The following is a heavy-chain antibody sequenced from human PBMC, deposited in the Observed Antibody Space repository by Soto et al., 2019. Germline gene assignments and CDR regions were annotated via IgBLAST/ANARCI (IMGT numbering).Heavy chain of an antibody. V-gene: IGHV1-69*01. CDR2: IIPISGTA. CDR1: GGTFISYA. CDR3: ARAIPDWLDP. J-gene: IGHJ5*02. D-gene: IGHD2-21*01. Sequence: QVQLVQSGAELKKPGSSGKVSCKASGGTFISYAVSWVRQAPGQGLEWMGGIIPISGTADYAQRFQGRVTITADESMTTAYMELDNLTSADTAVYFCARAIPDWLDPWGQGTLVTVSS.